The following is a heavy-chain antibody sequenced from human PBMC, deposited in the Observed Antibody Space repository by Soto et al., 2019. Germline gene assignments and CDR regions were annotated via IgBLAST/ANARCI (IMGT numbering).Heavy chain of an antibody. CDR1: GFNFEDYG. D-gene: IGHD4-17*01. V-gene: IGHV3-9*01. J-gene: IGHJ6*02. Sequence: GGALRLSCEVSGFNFEDYGIHWVRQRPGKGLEWVSGINWNSRSVAYAESVKGRFTISRDNAKNSLYLQMNSLGVEDTAFYYCAKDSFYRGDYFYALDVWGQGTTVPVSS. CDR2: INWNSRSV. CDR3: AKDSFYRGDYFYALDV.